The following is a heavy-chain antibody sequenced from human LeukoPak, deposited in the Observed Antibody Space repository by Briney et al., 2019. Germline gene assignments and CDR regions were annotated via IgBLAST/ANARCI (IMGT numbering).Heavy chain of an antibody. J-gene: IGHJ4*02. CDR3: ARGHPIWDSDSSGYMID. CDR1: CYTFNSCG. Sequence: ASVKVSCMASCYTFNSCGISWVRQAPGQGLEWMGWISAHNGNTNYAQKLQGRVTMTTDTSTSTAYMELRSLRSDDTAVYYCARGHPIWDSDSSGYMIDWGQGTLVTVSS. D-gene: IGHD3-22*01. V-gene: IGHV1-18*01. CDR2: ISAHNGNT.